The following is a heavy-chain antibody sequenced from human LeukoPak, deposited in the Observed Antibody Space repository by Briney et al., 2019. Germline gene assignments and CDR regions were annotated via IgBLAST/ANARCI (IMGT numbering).Heavy chain of an antibody. V-gene: IGHV1-24*01. CDR2: FDPEDGET. J-gene: IGHJ4*02. CDR1: GYTLTELS. D-gene: IGHD3-22*01. Sequence: ASVKVSCKVSGYTLTELSMHWVRQAPGKGLEWMGGFDPEDGETIYAQKFQGRVTVTEDTSTDTAYMELSSLRSEDTAVYYCATRVTYYYDSSGEDYFDYWGQGTLVTVSS. CDR3: ATRVTYYYDSSGEDYFDY.